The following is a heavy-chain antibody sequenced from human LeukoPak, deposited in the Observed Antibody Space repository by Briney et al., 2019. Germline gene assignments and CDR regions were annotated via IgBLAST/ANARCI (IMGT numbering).Heavy chain of an antibody. CDR3: AQHSRFSSSSRVFDY. D-gene: IGHD6-6*01. CDR2: IYLGDSDT. Sequence: GESLKISCKGSGFTFASYWIGWVRQMPGKGLEWMGIIYLGDSDTRYSPSFQGQVTISADKSISTAYLQWSSLKASDTAMYYCAQHSRFSSSSRVFDYWGQGTLVTVSS. V-gene: IGHV5-51*01. CDR1: GFTFASYW. J-gene: IGHJ4*02.